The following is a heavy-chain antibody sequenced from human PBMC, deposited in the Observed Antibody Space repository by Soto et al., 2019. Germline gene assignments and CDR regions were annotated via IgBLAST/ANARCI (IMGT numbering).Heavy chain of an antibody. D-gene: IGHD3-10*01. CDR1: GGSISGSTYY. CDR2: IFYTGTT. Sequence: QLQLQESGPGLVKPSETLSLTCSVSGGSISGSTYYWGWIRQPPGKGLEWIGSIFYTGTTYYNPSLQSRVTISVDTSKNQFSLKMSSVTAADTAVYYCESFASGRIDSWGQGTLVTVSS. V-gene: IGHV4-39*01. J-gene: IGHJ4*02. CDR3: ESFASGRIDS.